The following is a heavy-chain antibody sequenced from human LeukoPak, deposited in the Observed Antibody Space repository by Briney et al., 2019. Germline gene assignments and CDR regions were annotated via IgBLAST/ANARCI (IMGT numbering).Heavy chain of an antibody. CDR2: IYSSGSA. CDR3: ARDVRYASGWSTPES. D-gene: IGHD6-19*01. CDR1: GASVTGYY. J-gene: IGHJ5*02. V-gene: IGHV4-4*07. Sequence: PSETLSLTCTVSGASVTGYYWSWIRQPAGKGLKWIGRIYSSGSANYSPSLKNRVSMSIDTSNNHFSLNLTSVTAADTALYFCARDVRYASGWSTPESWGQGTLVTVSS.